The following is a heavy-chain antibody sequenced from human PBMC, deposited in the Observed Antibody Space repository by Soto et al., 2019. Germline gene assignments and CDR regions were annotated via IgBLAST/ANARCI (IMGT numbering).Heavy chain of an antibody. V-gene: IGHV3-23*01. CDR1: GFTFSSYA. Sequence: EVQLLESGGGLVQPGGSLRLSCAASGFTFSSYAMSWVRQAPGKGLEWVSAISGSGGSTYYADSVKGRFTISRDNSKNPLYLPMNSLRDEDTAVYYCAKGSPYDSSGYYRQGPNYFDYWGQGTLVTVSS. D-gene: IGHD3-22*01. J-gene: IGHJ4*02. CDR3: AKGSPYDSSGYYRQGPNYFDY. CDR2: ISGSGGST.